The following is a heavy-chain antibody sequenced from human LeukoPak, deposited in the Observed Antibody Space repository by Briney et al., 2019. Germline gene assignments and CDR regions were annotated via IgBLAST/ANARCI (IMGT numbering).Heavy chain of an antibody. CDR1: GFTFSDYY. D-gene: IGHD3-22*01. V-gene: IGHV3-11*01. Sequence: PGGSLRLSCAASGFTFSDYYMSWTRQAPGKGLEWVSYISSSGSTIYYADSVKGRFTISRDNAKNSLYLQMNSLRAEDTAVYYCARDGDSSGYYYYYYYGMDVWGQGTTVTVSS. J-gene: IGHJ6*02. CDR3: ARDGDSSGYYYYYYYGMDV. CDR2: ISSSGSTI.